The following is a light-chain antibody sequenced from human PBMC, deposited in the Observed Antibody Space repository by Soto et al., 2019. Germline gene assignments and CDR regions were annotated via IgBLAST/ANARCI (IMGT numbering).Light chain of an antibody. J-gene: IGKJ2*01. CDR3: QQYGSSPPMYT. CDR2: GTS. V-gene: IGKV3-20*01. CDR1: QSISSRY. Sequence: EVVLTQSPGTLSLSPGERATLSCRASQSISSRYLAWYQQKPGQAPRLLLYGTSTRATGIPDRFSGSGSGTDFTLTITRVEPEDFAVYYCQQYGSSPPMYTFAQGTKLEIK.